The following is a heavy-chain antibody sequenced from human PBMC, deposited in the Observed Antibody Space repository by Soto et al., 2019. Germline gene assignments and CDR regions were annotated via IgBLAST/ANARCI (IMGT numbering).Heavy chain of an antibody. D-gene: IGHD2-2*01. Sequence: SVKVSCKASGGTFSSYTISWVRQAPGQGLEWMGRIIPILGIANYAQKFQGRVTITADKSTSTAYMELSSLRSEDTAVYYCENLPVFLVEPAAKPAARVFDIWGQGKMVPFSS. V-gene: IGHV1-69*02. CDR1: GGTFSSYT. J-gene: IGHJ3*02. CDR2: IIPILGIA. CDR3: ENLPVFLVEPAAKPAARVFDI.